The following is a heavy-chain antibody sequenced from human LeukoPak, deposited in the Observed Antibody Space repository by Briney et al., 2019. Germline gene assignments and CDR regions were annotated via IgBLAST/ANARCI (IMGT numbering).Heavy chain of an antibody. V-gene: IGHV3-21*01. CDR3: ARGDDGRQLVSVY. Sequence: GGSLRLSCAASGFTFSSYSMNWVRQAPGKGLEWVSSISSSSSYIYYADSVKGRFTISRDNAKNSLYLQMNSLRAEDTAVYYCARGDDGRQLVSVYWGQGTLVTVSS. J-gene: IGHJ4*02. D-gene: IGHD6-13*01. CDR1: GFTFSSYS. CDR2: ISSSSSYI.